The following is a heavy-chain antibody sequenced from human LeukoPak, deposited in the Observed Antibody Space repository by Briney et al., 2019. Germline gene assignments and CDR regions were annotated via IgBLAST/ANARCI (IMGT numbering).Heavy chain of an antibody. V-gene: IGHV4-34*01. CDR2: INHSGST. J-gene: IGHJ4*02. Sequence: SETLSLTCTVSGGSISSYYWSWIRQTPGKGLEWIGEINHSGSTNFNPSLKSRVTISLDTSKNQFSLTLRSLTAADTAVYYCARGRGGNSGDYWGQGTLVTVSS. D-gene: IGHD4-23*01. CDR1: GGSISSYY. CDR3: ARGRGGNSGDY.